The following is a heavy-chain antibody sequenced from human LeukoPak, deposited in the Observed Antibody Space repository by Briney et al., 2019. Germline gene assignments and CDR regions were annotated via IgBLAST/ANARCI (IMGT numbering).Heavy chain of an antibody. CDR3: ARVQAGPRTFDY. J-gene: IGHJ4*02. CDR1: GGSISSYY. V-gene: IGHV4-59*01. Sequence: SETLSLACTVSGGSISSYYWSWIRQPPGKGLEWIGYIYYSGSTNYNPSLKCRVTISVDTSKNQFSLKLSSVTAADTAVYYCARVQAGPRTFDYWGQGTLVTVSS. D-gene: IGHD6-19*01. CDR2: IYYSGST.